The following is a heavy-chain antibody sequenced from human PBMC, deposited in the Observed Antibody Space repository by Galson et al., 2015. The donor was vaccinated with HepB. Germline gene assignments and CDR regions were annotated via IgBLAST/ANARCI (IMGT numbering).Heavy chain of an antibody. V-gene: IGHV5-10-1*01. CDR2: IDPSDSYT. Sequence: QSGAEVKKPGESLRISCKGSGYSFTSYWISWVRQMPGKGLEWMGRIDPSDSYTNYSPSFQGHVTISADKSISTAYLQWSSLKASDTAMYYCARQASSSWYRGDFFDYWGQGTLVTVSS. CDR3: ARQASSSWYRGDFFDY. J-gene: IGHJ4*02. CDR1: GYSFTSYW. D-gene: IGHD6-13*01.